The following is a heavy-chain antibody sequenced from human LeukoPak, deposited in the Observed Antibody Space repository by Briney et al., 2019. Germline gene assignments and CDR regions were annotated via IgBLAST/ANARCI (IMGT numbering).Heavy chain of an antibody. J-gene: IGHJ4*02. CDR2: FSYSGST. CDR1: GVSISTYY. Sequence: SETLSLTCSVSGVSISTYYWIWIRQPPGKGLEWMGFFSYSGSTKYNPSLKSRVTMSVDTSKNQFSLKLSSVTAADTAVYYCARMYSGTSYYFDYWGQGTLVTVSS. CDR3: ARMYSGTSYYFDY. D-gene: IGHD1-26*01. V-gene: IGHV4-59*01.